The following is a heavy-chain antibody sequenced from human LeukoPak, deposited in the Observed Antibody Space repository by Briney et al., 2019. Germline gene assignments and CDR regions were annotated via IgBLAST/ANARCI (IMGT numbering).Heavy chain of an antibody. D-gene: IGHD3-10*01. V-gene: IGHV3-23*01. CDR2: ISVTGDIT. CDR1: GFTFSSYA. J-gene: IGHJ4*02. Sequence: GGSLRLSCAASGFTFSSYAMSWLRQTPQKGLEWVSGISVTGDITYYADSVKGRFTIARDNSRTTLYLQLNSLRADDTAVYYCAKSYITRYPLQCYFDFWGQGAQVIVSS. CDR3: AKSYITRYPLQCYFDF.